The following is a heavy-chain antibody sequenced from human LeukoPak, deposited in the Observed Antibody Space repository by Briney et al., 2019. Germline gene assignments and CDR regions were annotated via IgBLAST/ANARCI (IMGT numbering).Heavy chain of an antibody. CDR2: ISGSGGST. Sequence: GGSLRLSCAASGFTFSSYAMSRVRQAPGKGLEWVSAISGSGGSTYYADSVKGRFTTSRDNSKNTLYLQMNSLRAEDTAVYYCAKGRRVVVAAPFDYWGQGTLVTVSS. J-gene: IGHJ4*02. CDR1: GFTFSSYA. V-gene: IGHV3-23*01. D-gene: IGHD2-15*01. CDR3: AKGRRVVVAAPFDY.